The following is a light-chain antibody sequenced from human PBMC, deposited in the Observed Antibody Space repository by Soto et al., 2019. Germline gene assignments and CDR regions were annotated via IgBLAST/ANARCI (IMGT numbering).Light chain of an antibody. J-gene: IGLJ3*02. CDR2: EVN. V-gene: IGLV2-11*01. Sequence: QSVLTQPRSVSGSPGQSVTISCTATGSDVGDSSHVSWYQLHPGKAPKLMIYEVNNRPSGVPDRFSGSKSGSTASLTISGLQAEDEAEYYCCLSPGSLPLLFGGGTKVTVL. CDR1: GSDVGDSSH. CDR3: CLSPGSLPLL.